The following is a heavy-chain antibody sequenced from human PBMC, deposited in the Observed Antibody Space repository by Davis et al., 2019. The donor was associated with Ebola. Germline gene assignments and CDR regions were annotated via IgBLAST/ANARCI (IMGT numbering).Heavy chain of an antibody. Sequence: GGSLRLSCAASGFTFSGSAMHWVRQASGKGLEWVGRIRSKANSYATAYAASVKGRFTISRDDSKNTAYLQMNSLKTEDTAVYYCTSNAEKYCSGGSCYSDYWGQGTLVTVSS. CDR3: TSNAEKYCSGGSCYSDY. J-gene: IGHJ4*02. CDR1: GFTFSGSA. V-gene: IGHV3-73*01. D-gene: IGHD2-15*01. CDR2: IRSKANSYAT.